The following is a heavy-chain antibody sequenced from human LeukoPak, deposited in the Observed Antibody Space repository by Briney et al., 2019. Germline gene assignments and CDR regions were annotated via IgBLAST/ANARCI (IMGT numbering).Heavy chain of an antibody. V-gene: IGHV1-46*01. D-gene: IGHD4-17*01. CDR3: ARVVVGDIAAFDI. CDR2: INPSGGST. Sequence: SVKVSCKSSGYTFTSYYMHWVRQAPGQGLEWMGIINPSGGSTSYAQKFQGRVTMISDTSTSTIYMELSNLRSEDTAVYYCARVVVGDIAAFDIWGQGTMVTVSS. J-gene: IGHJ3*02. CDR1: GYTFTSYY.